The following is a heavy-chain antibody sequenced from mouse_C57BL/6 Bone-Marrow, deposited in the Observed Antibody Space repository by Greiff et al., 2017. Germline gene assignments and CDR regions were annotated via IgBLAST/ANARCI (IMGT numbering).Heavy chain of an antibody. D-gene: IGHD1-1*01. V-gene: IGHV1-52*01. Sequence: QVQLQQPGAELVRPGSSVKLSCKASGYTFTSYWMHWVKQRPIQGLEWIGNIDPSDSETHYNQKFKDKATLTVDKSSRTAYMQLSSLTSADSAVXYCAREDYGSSYASWFAVWGQRNLVTVSA. J-gene: IGHJ3*01. CDR1: GYTFTSYW. CDR2: IDPSDSET. CDR3: AREDYGSSYASWFAV.